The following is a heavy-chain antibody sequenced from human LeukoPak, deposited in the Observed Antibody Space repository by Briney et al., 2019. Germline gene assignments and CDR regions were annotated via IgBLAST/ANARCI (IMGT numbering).Heavy chain of an antibody. J-gene: IGHJ4*02. D-gene: IGHD2-15*01. CDR1: GGSISSYY. CDR3: AGVVAATHDFDY. CDR2: IYYSGST. V-gene: IGHV4-59*01. Sequence: SETLSLTCTVSGGSISSYYWSWIRQPPGKGLEWIGYIYYSGSTNYNPSLKSRVTISVDTSKNQFSLKLSSVTAADTAVYYCAGVVAATHDFDYWGQGTLVTVSS.